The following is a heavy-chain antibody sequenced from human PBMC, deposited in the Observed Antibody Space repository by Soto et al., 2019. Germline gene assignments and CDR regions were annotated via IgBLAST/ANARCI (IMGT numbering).Heavy chain of an antibody. CDR3: ATGNVDSMLEY. D-gene: IGHD3-3*01. V-gene: IGHV4-4*02. CDR1: DGSISTYDW. Sequence: SETLSLTCVVSDGSISTYDWWTWVRQPPGKGLEWIGKMFHSGGADYSPSLKSRVTISADSSKNHFSLRLTAVTAADTAVYYCATGNVDSMLEYWGQGTQVTVGS. J-gene: IGHJ4*02. CDR2: MFHSGGA.